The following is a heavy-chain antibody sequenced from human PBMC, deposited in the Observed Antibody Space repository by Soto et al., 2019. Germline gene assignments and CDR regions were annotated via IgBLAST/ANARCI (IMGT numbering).Heavy chain of an antibody. CDR2: TRHDASNT. CDR1: GFNFGGYG. V-gene: IGHV3-33*01. Sequence: QVQLVESGGGVVQPGRSLRLSCAASGFNFGGYGMHWVRQAPGKGLEWVAITRHDASNTYYADSVRGRFTISRDNSKNTLYLQMNSLTVEDTAVYYCVRDGVGATTYFGYFDYWGQGTLITVSS. J-gene: IGHJ4*02. D-gene: IGHD1-26*01. CDR3: VRDGVGATTYFGYFDY.